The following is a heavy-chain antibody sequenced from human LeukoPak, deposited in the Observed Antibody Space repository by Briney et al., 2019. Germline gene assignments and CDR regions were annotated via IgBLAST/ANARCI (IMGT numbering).Heavy chain of an antibody. CDR2: FTTTSIYM. CDR1: GFTFNAFT. Sequence: GGSLRLSCAASGFTFNAFTMHWVRQAPGKGLEWISSFTTTSIYMYYADSVKGRFTISRDNAKSSLYLYMNSLRVEDTALYYCAKDSSSWPPSNLESWGQGTPVTVSS. CDR3: AKDSSSWPPSNLES. V-gene: IGHV3-21*04. D-gene: IGHD6-13*01. J-gene: IGHJ4*02.